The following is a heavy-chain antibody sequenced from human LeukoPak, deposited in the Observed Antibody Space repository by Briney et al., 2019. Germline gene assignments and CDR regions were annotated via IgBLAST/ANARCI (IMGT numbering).Heavy chain of an antibody. V-gene: IGHV4-59*01. CDR1: AVSISLYNTYY. CDR2: IYYSGST. CDR3: AKSDYYGASDY. D-gene: IGHD3-10*01. Sequence: PSETLSLTCTVSAVSISLYNTYYWNWIRQSPGQGLAWIGYIYYSGSTSYYPSLKSRVTISVDTFRNQFSLKLTSVTAAGTAIYYCAKSDYYGASDYWGQGTLVTVSS. J-gene: IGHJ4*02.